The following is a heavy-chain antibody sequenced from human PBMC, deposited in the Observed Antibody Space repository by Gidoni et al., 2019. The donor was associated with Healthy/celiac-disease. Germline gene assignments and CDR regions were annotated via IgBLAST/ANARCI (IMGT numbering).Heavy chain of an antibody. CDR2: IWYDGSNK. CDR1: GFTCSSYG. CDR3: AREEYSSSWYRGMDV. V-gene: IGHV3-33*01. J-gene: IGHJ6*02. D-gene: IGHD6-13*01. Sequence: QVQLVESGGGVVQPGRSLRLSCAASGFTCSSYGMHWVRQAPGKGLEWVAVIWYDGSNKYSADSVKGLFTISRDNSKNTLYLQMNSLRAEDTAVYYCAREEYSSSWYRGMDVWGQGTTVTVSS.